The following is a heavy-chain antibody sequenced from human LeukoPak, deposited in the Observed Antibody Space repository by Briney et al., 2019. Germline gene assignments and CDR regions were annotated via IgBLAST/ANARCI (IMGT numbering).Heavy chain of an antibody. CDR3: ARGASRSFDY. Sequence: ASVKVSCKASGYTFTTYDINWVRQAPGQGLEWMGWMNPNRGNTGYAQKFRGRVTFTMTTSISTAYMELSSLRSDDTAVYYCARGASRSFDYWGQGTLVTVSS. J-gene: IGHJ4*02. V-gene: IGHV1-8*03. CDR1: GYTFTTYD. CDR2: MNPNRGNT.